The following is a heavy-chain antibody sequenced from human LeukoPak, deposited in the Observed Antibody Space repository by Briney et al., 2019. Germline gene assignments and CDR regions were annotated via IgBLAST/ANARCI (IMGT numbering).Heavy chain of an antibody. CDR2: ISWNSGYI. J-gene: IGHJ4*02. V-gene: IGHV3-9*01. Sequence: GGSLRLSCAASGFTFHNYAMHWVRQAPGKGLEWLSIISWNSGYIGYADSVKGRFTISRDNAKKSLDLQMNSLRAEDTAFYYCAKVRGTYSSGYFFDYWGQGTLVTVSS. D-gene: IGHD6-19*01. CDR3: AKVRGTYSSGYFFDY. CDR1: GFTFHNYA.